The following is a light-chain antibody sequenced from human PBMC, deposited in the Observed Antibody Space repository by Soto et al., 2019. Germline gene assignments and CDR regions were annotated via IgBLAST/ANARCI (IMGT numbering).Light chain of an antibody. Sequence: EILLAQSPATLSLSPGERATLSCKASQEVSIFLAWYQQKPGQAPRLLIHDASNRATGVPARFSGSGSGRDFTLTITRLEPEDFAVYYCQQRSTWLYTFGQGTKLEV. J-gene: IGKJ2*01. V-gene: IGKV3-11*02. CDR2: DAS. CDR3: QQRSTWLYT. CDR1: QEVSIF.